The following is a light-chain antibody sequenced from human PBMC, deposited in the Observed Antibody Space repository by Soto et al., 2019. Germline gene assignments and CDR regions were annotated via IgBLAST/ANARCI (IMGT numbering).Light chain of an antibody. Sequence: EIVLTQSPGTLSLSPGDRATLSCRASQSVSSSYLAWYQQKPGQAPRLLIYGASSRATGIPDRFSGIGSGTDFTLTISRLEPEDFAVYYCQQYGSSAWTFGQGTKVDIK. CDR1: QSVSSSY. V-gene: IGKV3-20*01. CDR2: GAS. CDR3: QQYGSSAWT. J-gene: IGKJ1*01.